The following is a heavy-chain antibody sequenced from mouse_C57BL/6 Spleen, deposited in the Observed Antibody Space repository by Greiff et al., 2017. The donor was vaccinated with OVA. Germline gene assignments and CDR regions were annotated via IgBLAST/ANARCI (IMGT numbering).Heavy chain of an antibody. J-gene: IGHJ3*01. Sequence: EVKLMESGGGLVQPGGSMKLSCVASGFTFSNYWMNWVRQSPEKGLEWVAQIRLKSDNYATHYAESVKGRFTISRDDSKSSVYLQMNNLRAEDTGIYYCTVYYPVAYWGQGTLVTVSA. D-gene: IGHD2-1*01. CDR1: GFTFSNYW. V-gene: IGHV6-3*01. CDR2: IRLKSDNYAT. CDR3: TVYYPVAY.